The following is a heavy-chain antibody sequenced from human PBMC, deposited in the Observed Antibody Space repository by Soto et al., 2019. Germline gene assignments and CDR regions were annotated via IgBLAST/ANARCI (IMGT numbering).Heavy chain of an antibody. D-gene: IGHD3-22*01. J-gene: IGHJ6*02. Sequence: SVEVSWEASGGTFSSYSISCVRQATRQGLEWMGGIIPIFGTANYAQKFQGRVTITADESTSTAYMELSSPRSEDTAVYYCARVPNYYDSSGSPLYYYGMDVWGQGTTVTGLL. V-gene: IGHV1-69*13. CDR1: GGTFSSYS. CDR2: IIPIFGTA. CDR3: ARVPNYYDSSGSPLYYYGMDV.